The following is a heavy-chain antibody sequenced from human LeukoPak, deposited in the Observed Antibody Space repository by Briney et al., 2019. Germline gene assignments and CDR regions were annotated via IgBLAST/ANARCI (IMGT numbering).Heavy chain of an antibody. J-gene: IGHJ1*01. CDR3: ARPLVDGYNYQWPEYFPD. CDR1: GYSFTSYW. D-gene: IGHD5-24*01. Sequence: GESLKISCKGSGYSFTSYWIGWGRQLPGKGLEWMGIIYPGGSDTRYRPSFHGQVTISADKSISTAYLQWSRLTASDTAIYYCARPLVDGYNYQWPEYFPDWGQGTLVTASS. CDR2: IYPGGSDT. V-gene: IGHV5-51*01.